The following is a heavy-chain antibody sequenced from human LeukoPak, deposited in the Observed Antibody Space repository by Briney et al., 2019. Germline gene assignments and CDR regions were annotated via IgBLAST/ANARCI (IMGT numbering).Heavy chain of an antibody. J-gene: IGHJ6*03. CDR3: AKALGDIAARPLYYYYYMDV. V-gene: IGHV3-43D*03. CDR1: GFTFDDYA. D-gene: IGHD6-6*01. CDR2: ISWDGGST. Sequence: GGSLRLSCAASGFTFDDYAMHWVRQAPGKGLEWVSLISWDGGSTYYADSVKGRFTISRDNSKNSLYLQMNSLRAEDTALYYCAKALGDIAARPLYYYYYMDVWGKGTTVTVSS.